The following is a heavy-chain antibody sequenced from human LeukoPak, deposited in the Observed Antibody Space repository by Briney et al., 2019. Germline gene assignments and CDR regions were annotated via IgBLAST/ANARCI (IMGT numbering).Heavy chain of an antibody. V-gene: IGHV3-7*01. J-gene: IGHJ4*02. CDR2: IKQDGSEK. D-gene: IGHD2-8*01. Sequence: GGSLRLSCAASGFTFSSYWMSWVRQAPGKGLEWVANIKQDGSEKYYVDSVKGRFTISRDNAKNSLYLQMNSLRAEDTAVYYCARDGVYRSSAPDYWGQGTLVTVSS. CDR1: GFTFSSYW. CDR3: ARDGVYRSSAPDY.